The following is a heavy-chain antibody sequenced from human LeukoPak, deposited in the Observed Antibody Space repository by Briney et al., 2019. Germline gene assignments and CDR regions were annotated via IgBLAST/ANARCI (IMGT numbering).Heavy chain of an antibody. Sequence: GRSLRLSCAASGFTFSSYAMHWVRQAPGKGLEWVAVISYDGSNKYYADSVKGRFTISRDNSKNTLYLQMNSLRAEDTAVYYCAKDPSPYDSSSRKGAFDIWGQGTMVTVSS. D-gene: IGHD6-13*01. CDR3: AKDPSPYDSSSRKGAFDI. CDR1: GFTFSSYA. V-gene: IGHV3-30*04. J-gene: IGHJ3*02. CDR2: ISYDGSNK.